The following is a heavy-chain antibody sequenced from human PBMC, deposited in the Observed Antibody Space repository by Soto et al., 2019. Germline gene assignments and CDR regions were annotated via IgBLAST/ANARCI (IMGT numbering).Heavy chain of an antibody. Sequence: QVHLVQSGAAVKKPGASVKVSCKTSGYTFTRYGISWVRQAPGQGLEWMGWISGYDGSTNFAQKVQDRVTMTTDTSTSTVYMELRSLSSDDTAVYYCAREGDVPYYYYGMDVWGQGTTVTVSS. CDR3: AREGDVPYYYYGMDV. J-gene: IGHJ6*02. D-gene: IGHD2-21*02. CDR1: GYTFTRYG. V-gene: IGHV1-18*01. CDR2: ISGYDGST.